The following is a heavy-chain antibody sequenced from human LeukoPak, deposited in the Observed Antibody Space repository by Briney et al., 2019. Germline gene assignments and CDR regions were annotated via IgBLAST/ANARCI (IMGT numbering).Heavy chain of an antibody. D-gene: IGHD2-2*01. J-gene: IGHJ6*03. CDR3: ARENIEYCSGTSCYAVGRYHYNMDV. V-gene: IGHV3-7*01. CDR2: IKQDGSEK. Sequence: GGSLRLSCAASGITLSTYWMTWVRQAPGKGLEWVANIKQDGSEKYYADSVKGRFTISRDNAKNSLYLQMNSLRAGDTAVYYCARENIEYCSGTSCYAVGRYHYNMDVWGKGTTVTVSS. CDR1: GITLSTYW.